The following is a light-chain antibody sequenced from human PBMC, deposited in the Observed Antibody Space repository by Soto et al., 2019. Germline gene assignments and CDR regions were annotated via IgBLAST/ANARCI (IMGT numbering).Light chain of an antibody. J-gene: IGLJ1*01. CDR3: YSYTSSSTYV. CDR1: SSDVGGYNY. Sequence: QSALTQPASVSGSPGQSITISCTGTSSDVGGYNYVSWYQQHPAKAPKVMIYDVSNRPSGVSNRFSGSKSGNTASLTTSGLQAEDEADYYCYSYTSSSTYVFGTGTKLTVL. V-gene: IGLV2-14*03. CDR2: DVS.